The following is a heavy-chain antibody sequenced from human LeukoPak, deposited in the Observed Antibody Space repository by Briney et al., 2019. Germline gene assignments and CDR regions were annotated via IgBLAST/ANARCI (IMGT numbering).Heavy chain of an antibody. CDR3: AKASNMVRGVIKEFDY. CDR1: GFTFSSYE. CDR2: ISGSGGST. Sequence: GGSLRLSCAASGFTFSSYEMNWVRQAPGKGLEWVSAISGSGGSTYYADSVKGRFTISRDNSKNTLYLQMNSLRAEDTAVYYCAKASNMVRGVIKEFDYWGQGTLVTVSS. V-gene: IGHV3-23*01. D-gene: IGHD3-10*01. J-gene: IGHJ4*02.